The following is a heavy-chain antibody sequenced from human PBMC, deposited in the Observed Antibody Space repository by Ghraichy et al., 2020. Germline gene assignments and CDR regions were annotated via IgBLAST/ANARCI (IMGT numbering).Heavy chain of an antibody. J-gene: IGHJ3*02. CDR1: GFSLSTSGMC. D-gene: IGHD1-26*01. CDR3: ARIGGVGATLGNAFDI. Sequence: SGPTLVKPTQTLTLTCTFSGFSLSTSGMCVSWIRQPPGKALEWLALIDWDDDKYYSTSLKTRLTISKDTSKNQVVLTMTNMDPVDTATYYCARIGGVGATLGNAFDIWGQGTMVTVSS. CDR2: IDWDDDK. V-gene: IGHV2-70*01.